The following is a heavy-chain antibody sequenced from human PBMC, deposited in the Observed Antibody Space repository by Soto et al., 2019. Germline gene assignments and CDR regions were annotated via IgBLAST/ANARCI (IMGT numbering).Heavy chain of an antibody. Sequence: GESLKISCKGSGYSFITYRIDWVRQMPGKGLEWMGIIYPRDSDTRYSPSFQGQVTISAAKSISTAYLQWCSLQASDSAMYSGARLSDGIHSALYWGQGTLVTVSS. D-gene: IGHD1-26*01. CDR3: ARLSDGIHSALY. J-gene: IGHJ4*02. CDR1: GYSFITYR. V-gene: IGHV5-51*01. CDR2: IYPRDSDT.